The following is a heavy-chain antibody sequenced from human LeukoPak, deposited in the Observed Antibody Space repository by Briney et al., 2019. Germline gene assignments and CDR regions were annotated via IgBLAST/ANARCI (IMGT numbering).Heavy chain of an antibody. CDR1: GFTFSSYA. V-gene: IGHV3-30*04. D-gene: IGHD4-17*01. Sequence: PGGSLRLSCAASGFTFSSYAMHWVRQAPGKGLEWVAVISYDGSNKYYADSVKGRFTISRDNSKNTLYLQMNSLRAEDTAVYYCVKVTTDTGGSLRTWGQGTLVTVSS. CDR2: ISYDGSNK. J-gene: IGHJ5*02. CDR3: VKVTTDTGGSLRT.